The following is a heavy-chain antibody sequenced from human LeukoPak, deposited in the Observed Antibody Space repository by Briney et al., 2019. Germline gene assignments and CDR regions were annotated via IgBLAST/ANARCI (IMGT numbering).Heavy chain of an antibody. J-gene: IGHJ6*02. Sequence: SETLSLICAVYGGSFSGYYWSWIRQPPGKGLEWTGEINHSGSTNYNPSLKSRVTISVDTSKNQFSLKLSSVTAADTAVYYCARGKSIAAPTAVPYYYYGMDVWGQGTTVTVSS. D-gene: IGHD6-6*01. CDR2: INHSGST. CDR3: ARGKSIAAPTAVPYYYYGMDV. CDR1: GGSFSGYY. V-gene: IGHV4-34*01.